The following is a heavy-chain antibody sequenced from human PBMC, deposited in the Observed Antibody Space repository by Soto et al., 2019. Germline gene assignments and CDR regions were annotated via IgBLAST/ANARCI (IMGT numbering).Heavy chain of an antibody. CDR1: GYTFTSYD. Sequence: QVQLVQSGAEVKKPGASVRVSCKASGYTFTSYDINWVRQATGQGLEWMGWMNPNSGNTGYAQKCQGXGTRTXXSSISTADMELSSLGWEDPAVYYCEREGTIRGDDYWGQGTLVTVSS. CDR2: MNPNSGNT. J-gene: IGHJ4*02. V-gene: IGHV1-8*01. CDR3: EREGTIRGDDY. D-gene: IGHD2-2*02.